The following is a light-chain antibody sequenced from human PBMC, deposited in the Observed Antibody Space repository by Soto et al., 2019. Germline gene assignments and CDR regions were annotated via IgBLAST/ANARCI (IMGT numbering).Light chain of an antibody. CDR1: QSISTY. CDR2: AAS. CDR3: QQSDTTGT. Sequence: DIQMTQSPSSLSASVGDRVTITCRASQSISTYLNWYQQKPGKAPKLLIYAASSLHSGVPSRFRGGGSGTDFTLTISSLQPEDFATYYCQQSDTTGTFGQGTKVDIK. V-gene: IGKV1-39*01. J-gene: IGKJ1*01.